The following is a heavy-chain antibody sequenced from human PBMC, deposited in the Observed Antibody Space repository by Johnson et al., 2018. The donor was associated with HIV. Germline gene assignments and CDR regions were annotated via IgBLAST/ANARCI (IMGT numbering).Heavy chain of an antibody. J-gene: IGHJ3*02. CDR1: EFMFSNYW. Sequence: VQLVESGGGLVQPGGSLRLSCAASEFMFSNYWMHWVRQAPGKGLVWVSRINSEGSSTDSADSVKGRFTISRDNAKNTLYLQMNGLGPEDTAVYYCAKDGRDDLRAFDIWGQGTMVTVSS. CDR3: AKDGRDDLRAFDI. D-gene: IGHD5-24*01. V-gene: IGHV3-74*01. CDR2: INSEGSST.